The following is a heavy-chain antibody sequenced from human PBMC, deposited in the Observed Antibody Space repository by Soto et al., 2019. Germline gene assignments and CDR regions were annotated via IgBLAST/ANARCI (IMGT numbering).Heavy chain of an antibody. D-gene: IGHD4-17*01. CDR2: IIPMSGRT. Sequence: QIQLVQSGAEVKKPGSSVKVSCKASGGTFSTYAISWVRQAPGQGLEWMGGIIPMSGRTTYAQKFQDRVTITADKSTTTAYMELSSLRSEDTAVYYSALEGEYLFVPWGRGTLVTVSS. CDR1: GGTFSTYA. J-gene: IGHJ5*02. V-gene: IGHV1-69*06. CDR3: ALEGEYLFVP.